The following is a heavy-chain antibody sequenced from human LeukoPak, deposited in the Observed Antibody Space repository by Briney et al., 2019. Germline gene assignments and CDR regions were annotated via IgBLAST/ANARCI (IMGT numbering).Heavy chain of an antibody. CDR3: AKEGRSLQTY. CDR1: GFMFSSSW. V-gene: IGHV3-7*03. CDR2: IKEDGTET. D-gene: IGHD5-24*01. Sequence: GGSLRLSCAASGFMFSSSWMSWVRLAPGKGLEWVANIKEDGTETYYVDSVKGRFTISRDNAKNSLYLRMNSLRVEDTAVYYCAKEGRSLQTYWGQGTLVTVSS. J-gene: IGHJ4*02.